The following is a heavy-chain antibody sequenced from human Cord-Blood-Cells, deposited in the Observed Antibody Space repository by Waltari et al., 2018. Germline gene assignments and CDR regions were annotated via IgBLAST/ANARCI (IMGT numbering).Heavy chain of an antibody. CDR3: AREVEGGDDFWSGYYYYYYYMDV. CDR1: GGSISSGGYY. V-gene: IGHV4-31*03. J-gene: IGHJ6*03. Sequence: QVQLQESGPGLVKPSQTLSLTCTVSGGSISSGGYYWSWIRQHPGKGLEWIGYIYYSGSNYYNQSLKSRVTISVDTSKNQFSLKLSSVTAADTAVYYCAREVEGGDDFWSGYYYYYYYMDVWGKGTTVTVSS. D-gene: IGHD3-3*01. CDR2: IYYSGSN.